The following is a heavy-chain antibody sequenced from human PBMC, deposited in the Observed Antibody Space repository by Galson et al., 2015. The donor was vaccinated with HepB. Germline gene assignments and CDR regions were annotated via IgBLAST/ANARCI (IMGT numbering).Heavy chain of an antibody. CDR3: ARVDHSTHRLSGGYYYYYMDV. J-gene: IGHJ6*03. V-gene: IGHV1-69*10. CDR1: GDTFSNYA. D-gene: IGHD6-13*01. CDR2: IIPILGIP. Sequence: SVKVSCKASGDTFSNYAISWVRQAPGQGLEWMGGIIPILGIPNYAQKFQGRVTITADKSTSTVYMELSSLRSEDTAVYYCARVDHSTHRLSGGYYYYYMDVWGKGTTVTVSS.